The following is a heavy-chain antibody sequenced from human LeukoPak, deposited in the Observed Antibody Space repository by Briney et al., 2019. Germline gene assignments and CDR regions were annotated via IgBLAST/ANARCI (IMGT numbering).Heavy chain of an antibody. CDR2: INHSGST. CDR1: GGSFSGYY. V-gene: IGHV4-34*01. D-gene: IGHD5-12*01. J-gene: IGHJ6*03. CDR3: ARIVATIEYYYYYYYMDV. Sequence: SETLSLTCAVYGGSFSGYYWSWIRQPPGKGLEWIGEINHSGSTNYNPSLKSRVTISVDTSKNQFSLKLSSVTAADTAVYYCARIVATIEYYYYYYYMDVWGKGTTVTVSS.